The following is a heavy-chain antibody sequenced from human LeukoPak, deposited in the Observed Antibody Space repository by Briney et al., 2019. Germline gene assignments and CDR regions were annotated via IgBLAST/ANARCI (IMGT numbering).Heavy chain of an antibody. V-gene: IGHV1-2*02. J-gene: IGHJ5*02. CDR3: AKVSTSGYRDWLDP. CDR1: GYTFADYY. Sequence: ASVKVSCKASGYTFADYYIHWVRQAPGQGLEWMGWIYPKSGGTNSAQKFQGRVTMTRDTSISTAYMELSRLKFDDTAVYYCAKVSTSGYRDWLDPWGQGTLVTVSS. CDR2: IYPKSGGT. D-gene: IGHD3-9*01.